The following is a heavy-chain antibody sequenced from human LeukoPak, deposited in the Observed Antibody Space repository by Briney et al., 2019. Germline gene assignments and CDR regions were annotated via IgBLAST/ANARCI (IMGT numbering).Heavy chain of an antibody. CDR1: GGSISSGSYY. CDR3: ARSTDYYYYMDV. J-gene: IGHJ6*03. V-gene: IGHV4-61*02. CDR2: IYTSGST. Sequence: SETLSLTCTVSGGSISSGSYYWSWIRQPAGKGLEWVGRIYTSGSTNYNPSLKSRVTISVDTSKNQFSLKLSSVTAADTAVYYCARSTDYYYYMDVWGKGTTVTVSS.